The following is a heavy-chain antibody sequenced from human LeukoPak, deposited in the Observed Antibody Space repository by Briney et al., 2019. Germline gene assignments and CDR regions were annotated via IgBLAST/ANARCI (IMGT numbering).Heavy chain of an antibody. CDR2: IYYSGST. Sequence: PSETLSLTCTVSGGSISSYYWSWIRQPPGKGLEWIGYIYYSGSTNYNPSLKSRVTISVDTSKNQFSLKLSSVTAADTAVYYCARDLGGHLDWFDPWGQGTLVTVSS. CDR3: ARDLGGHLDWFDP. J-gene: IGHJ5*02. CDR1: GGSISSYY. V-gene: IGHV4-59*01. D-gene: IGHD3-16*01.